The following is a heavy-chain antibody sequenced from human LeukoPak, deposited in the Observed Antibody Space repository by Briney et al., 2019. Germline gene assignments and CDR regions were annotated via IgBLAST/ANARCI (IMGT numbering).Heavy chain of an antibody. Sequence: PSETLSLTCTVSGGSISSYYWSWIRQPPGKGLEWIGYIYYSGSTNYNPSLKSRVTISVDTSKNQFSLKLSSVTAADTAVYYCARESVGYCSSTSCYGAIDYWGQGTLVTVSS. J-gene: IGHJ4*02. CDR1: GGSISSYY. D-gene: IGHD2-2*01. CDR3: ARESVGYCSSTSCYGAIDY. V-gene: IGHV4-59*01. CDR2: IYYSGST.